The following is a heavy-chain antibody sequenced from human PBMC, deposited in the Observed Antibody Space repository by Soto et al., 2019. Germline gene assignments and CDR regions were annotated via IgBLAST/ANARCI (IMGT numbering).Heavy chain of an antibody. Sequence: SVKVSCKASGYTFTSYGISWVRQAPGQGLEWMGGISPIFGTANYAQKFQGRVTITADESTSTAYMELSSLRSEDTAVYYCAREHDSSGYYTATLGYWGQGTLVTVSS. J-gene: IGHJ4*02. D-gene: IGHD3-22*01. V-gene: IGHV1-69*13. CDR1: GYTFTSYG. CDR2: ISPIFGTA. CDR3: AREHDSSGYYTATLGY.